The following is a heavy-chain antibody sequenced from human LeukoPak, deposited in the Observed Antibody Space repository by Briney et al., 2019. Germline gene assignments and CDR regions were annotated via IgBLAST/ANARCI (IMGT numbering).Heavy chain of an antibody. V-gene: IGHV1-2*02. J-gene: IGHJ4*02. D-gene: IGHD1-26*01. CDR3: ARVRVGATLNFDY. Sequence: WASVKVSCKASGYTFTGYYMHWVRQAPGQGLEWMGWINPNSGGTNYAQKFQGRVTMTRDTSISTAYMELSRLRSDDTAVYYCARVRVGATLNFDYWGQGTLVTVSS. CDR2: INPNSGGT. CDR1: GYTFTGYY.